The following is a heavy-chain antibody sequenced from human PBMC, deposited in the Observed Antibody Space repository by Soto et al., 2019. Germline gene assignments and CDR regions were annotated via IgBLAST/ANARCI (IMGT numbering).Heavy chain of an antibody. D-gene: IGHD3-3*01. CDR3: ARGYYDFWSGYYGGY. Sequence: ESGGGVVQPGRSLRLSCAASGFTFNIYAMHWVRQAPGKGLEWVALISHDGSNTYYADSVKGRFTVSRDDSKNTVYLQMNNLRTEDTAVYYCARGYYDFWSGYYGGYWGQGTLVTVSS. V-gene: IGHV3-30-3*01. CDR1: GFTFNIYA. J-gene: IGHJ4*02. CDR2: ISHDGSNT.